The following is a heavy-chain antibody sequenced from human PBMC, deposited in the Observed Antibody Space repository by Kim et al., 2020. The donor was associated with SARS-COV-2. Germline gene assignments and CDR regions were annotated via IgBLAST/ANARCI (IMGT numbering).Heavy chain of an antibody. CDR3: ARDGGGSSGWYYYYGMDV. V-gene: IGHV3-7*01. D-gene: IGHD6-19*01. Sequence: GGSLRLSCAASGFTFSSYWMSWVRQAPGKGLEWVANIKQDGSEKYYVDSVKGRFTISRDNAKNSLYLQMNSLRAEDKAVYYCARDGGGSSGWYYYYGMDVWGQGTTVTVSS. CDR1: GFTFSSYW. J-gene: IGHJ6*02. CDR2: IKQDGSEK.